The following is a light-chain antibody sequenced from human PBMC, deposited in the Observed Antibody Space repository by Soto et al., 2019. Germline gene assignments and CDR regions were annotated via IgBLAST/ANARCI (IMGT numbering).Light chain of an antibody. CDR3: QQSYSTPPT. CDR2: GGF. J-gene: IGKJ2*01. V-gene: IGKV1-39*01. Sequence: DIQMTQSPSSLSASVGDRVTITCRASQSIRTSLNWYQQKPGKAPKLLIYGGFSLQSGASSRFSGSGSGTDFTLTISSLQPEDFAVYYCQQSYSTPPTFGQGTKVVIK. CDR1: QSIRTS.